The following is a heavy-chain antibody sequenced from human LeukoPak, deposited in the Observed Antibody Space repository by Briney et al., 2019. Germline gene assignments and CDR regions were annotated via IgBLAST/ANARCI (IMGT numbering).Heavy chain of an antibody. D-gene: IGHD6-19*01. Sequence: SETLSLTCTVSGGSISSSNSCWGWIRQPPGKGLEWIGSFYYSGSTYYNPSLKSRVTISVDTSESQFSLKLTSVTAADTAVYYCARLSEGYTSGWYYWGQGTLVTVSS. J-gene: IGHJ4*02. CDR1: GGSISSSNSC. CDR2: FYYSGST. V-gene: IGHV4-39*01. CDR3: ARLSEGYTSGWYY.